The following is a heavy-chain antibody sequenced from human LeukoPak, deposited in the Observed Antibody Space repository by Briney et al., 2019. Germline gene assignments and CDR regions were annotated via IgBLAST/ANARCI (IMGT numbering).Heavy chain of an antibody. CDR2: INPNSGGT. J-gene: IGHJ4*02. D-gene: IGHD3-16*02. Sequence: ASVKVSCKASGYTFTGYYMHWVRQAPGQGREWMGRINPNSGGTNYAQKFQGRVTMTRDTSISTAYMELSRLGSDDTAVYYCATQFKNYDYVWGSYRYYDYWGQGTLVTVSS. V-gene: IGHV1-2*06. CDR3: ATQFKNYDYVWGSYRYYDY. CDR1: GYTFTGYY.